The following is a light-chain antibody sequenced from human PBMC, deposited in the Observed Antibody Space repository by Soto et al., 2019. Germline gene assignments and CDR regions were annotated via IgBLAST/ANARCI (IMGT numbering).Light chain of an antibody. Sequence: QSALTQTAPVSGSPGQSITISCTGTRSVVGSYNLVSWYQQHPGKAPKLMIYEVSKRPSGVSNRFSGSKSGNTASLTISGLQAEDEADYYCCSYAGSSTFVFGTGTKVTVL. CDR1: RSVVGSYNL. CDR3: CSYAGSSTFV. J-gene: IGLJ1*01. V-gene: IGLV2-23*02. CDR2: EVS.